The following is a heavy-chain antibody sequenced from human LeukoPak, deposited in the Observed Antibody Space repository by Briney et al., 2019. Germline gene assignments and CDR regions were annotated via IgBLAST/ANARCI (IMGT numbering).Heavy chain of an antibody. D-gene: IGHD4-17*01. CDR2: INPNSGGT. J-gene: IGHJ3*02. V-gene: IGHV1-2*02. Sequence: XWMGWINPNSGGTNYAQKFQGRVTMTRDTSISTAYMELSRLRSDDTAVYYCARGSDYEDAFDIWGQGTMVTVSS. CDR3: ARGSDYEDAFDI.